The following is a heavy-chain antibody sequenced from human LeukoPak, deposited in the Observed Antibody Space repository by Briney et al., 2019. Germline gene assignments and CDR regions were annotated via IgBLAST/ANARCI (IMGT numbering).Heavy chain of an antibody. D-gene: IGHD1-20*01. CDR2: ISSSSYI. Sequence: GGSLRLSCAASGFTFSSYSMNWVRQAPGKGLEWVSCISSSSYIYNADSVKGRFTISRDNAKNSLYLQMNSLIVEDTAVYYCARAHNWKYGTFDYWGQGTLVTVSS. J-gene: IGHJ4*02. CDR3: ARAHNWKYGTFDY. V-gene: IGHV3-21*01. CDR1: GFTFSSYS.